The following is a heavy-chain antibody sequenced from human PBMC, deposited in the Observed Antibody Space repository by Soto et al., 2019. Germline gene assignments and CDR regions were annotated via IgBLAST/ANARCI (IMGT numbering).Heavy chain of an antibody. Sequence: QVQLQESGPGLVKPSQTLSLTCTVSGGSISSGGYYWSWIRQHPGKGLEWIGYIYYSGSTYYNPSLNSRVTISVDPAKNQFSLKLSSVTAADTAVYYCASVDTATVGGMDVWGQGTTVTVSS. CDR1: GGSISSGGYY. V-gene: IGHV4-31*03. D-gene: IGHD5-18*01. CDR2: IYYSGST. J-gene: IGHJ6*02. CDR3: ASVDTATVGGMDV.